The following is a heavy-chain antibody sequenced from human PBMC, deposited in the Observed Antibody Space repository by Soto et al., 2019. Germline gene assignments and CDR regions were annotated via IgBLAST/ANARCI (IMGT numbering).Heavy chain of an antibody. Sequence: ASVKVSCKASGYTFTSYGISWVRQAPGQGLEWMGWISAYNGNTNYAQKLQGRVTISADKFTGTAYMELTGLRSDDTAVYYCAGDPDSHYNDSHASSYPWGQGTLVTVSS. J-gene: IGHJ5*02. CDR3: AGDPDSHYNDSHASSYP. CDR1: GYTFTSYG. CDR2: ISAYNGNT. D-gene: IGHD4-4*01. V-gene: IGHV1-18*01.